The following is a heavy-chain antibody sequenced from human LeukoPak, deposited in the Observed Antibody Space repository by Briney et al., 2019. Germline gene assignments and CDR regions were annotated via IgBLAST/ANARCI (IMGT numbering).Heavy chain of an antibody. CDR3: TSNLYCSTSSCYTLDN. Sequence: GGSLRLSCAASGFTFSNGWMRGVRQAPAKGLEWVGRMKSKSERGTTDYAAPVKGRFTISRDGSTNTVYLHMNSLKTEDTAVYFCTSNLYCSTSSCYTLDNWGQGTLVAVSP. V-gene: IGHV3-15*01. D-gene: IGHD2-2*02. CDR2: MKSKSERGTT. CDR1: GFTFSNGW. J-gene: IGHJ4*02.